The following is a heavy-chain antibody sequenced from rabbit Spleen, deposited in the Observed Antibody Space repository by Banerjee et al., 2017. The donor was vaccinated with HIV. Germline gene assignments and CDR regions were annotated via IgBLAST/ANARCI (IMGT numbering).Heavy chain of an antibody. CDR3: AGDLGVIVYRFSL. Sequence: QEQLVEYGGDLVQPGAFLTLTCTASGVSFSNYNFMCWVRQAPGKGLEWIACIYAGSTGTTYYANWAKGRFTISKTSSTTVTLQMASLTAADTATYFCAGDLGVIVYRFSLWGPGTLVTVS. D-gene: IGHD6-1*01. CDR1: GVSFSNYNF. J-gene: IGHJ4*01. CDR2: IYAGSTGTT. V-gene: IGHV1S45*01.